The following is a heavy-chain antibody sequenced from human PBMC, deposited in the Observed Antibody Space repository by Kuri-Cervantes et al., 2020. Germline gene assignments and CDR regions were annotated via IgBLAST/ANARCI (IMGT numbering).Heavy chain of an antibody. CDR3: ARDELRDAPRWLQSLVYYYGMDV. Sequence: LRLSCTVSGGSISSYYWSWIRQPAGKGLEWIGRIYTSGSTNYNPSLKSRVTMSVDTSKNQFSLKLSYVTAADTAVYYCARDELRDAPRWLQSLVYYYGMDVWGQGTTVTVSS. D-gene: IGHD5-24*01. CDR1: GGSISSYY. CDR2: IYTSGST. V-gene: IGHV4-4*07. J-gene: IGHJ6*02.